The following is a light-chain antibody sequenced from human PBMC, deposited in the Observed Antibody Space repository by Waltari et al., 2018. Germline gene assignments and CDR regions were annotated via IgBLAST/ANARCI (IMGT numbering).Light chain of an antibody. CDR3: QERGRT. Sequence: IVMTQSPATLSVSPGEGATLSCKASQSLSSNLAWYQQKPGQLPRLLIQGASTRATAIPARFSGSGSGTEFTLTISSLQAEDFAVYYCQERGRTFGQGTKVEIK. J-gene: IGKJ1*01. CDR1: QSLSSN. CDR2: GAS. V-gene: IGKV3-15*01.